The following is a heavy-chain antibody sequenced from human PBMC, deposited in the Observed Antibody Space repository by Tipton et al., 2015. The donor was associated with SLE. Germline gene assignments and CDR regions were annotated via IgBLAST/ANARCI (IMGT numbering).Heavy chain of an antibody. CDR2: IWYDGSNK. CDR3: ARETNPSKTTVTTAEYFQH. CDR1: GFTFSSYG. J-gene: IGHJ1*01. Sequence: RSLRLSCAASGFTFSSYGMHWVRQAPGKGLEWVAVIWYDGSNKYYADSVKGRFTISRDNSKNTLYLQMNSLRAEDTAVYYCARETNPSKTTVTTAEYFQHWGQGTLVPVSS. D-gene: IGHD4-17*01. V-gene: IGHV3-33*01.